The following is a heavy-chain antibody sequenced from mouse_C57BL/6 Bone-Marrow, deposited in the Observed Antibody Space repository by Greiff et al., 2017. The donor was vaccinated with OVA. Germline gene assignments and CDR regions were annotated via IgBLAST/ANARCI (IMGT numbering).Heavy chain of an antibody. CDR1: GYTFTSYW. D-gene: IGHD4-1*01. J-gene: IGHJ2*01. V-gene: IGHV1-55*01. CDR2: IYPGSGST. Sequence: VQLQQPGAELVKPGASVKMSCKASGYTFTSYWITWVKQRPGQGLEWIGDIYPGSGSTNYNEKFKSKATLTVDTSSSTAYMQLSSLTSEDSAVYYCARTLTGTPYFDYWGQGTTLTVSS. CDR3: ARTLTGTPYFDY.